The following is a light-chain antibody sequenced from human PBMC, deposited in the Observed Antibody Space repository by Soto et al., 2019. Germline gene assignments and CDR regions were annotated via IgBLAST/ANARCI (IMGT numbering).Light chain of an antibody. V-gene: IGKV1-12*02. J-gene: IGKJ1*01. CDR1: KEICSW. Sequence: IRMSQSPSSLSASXGERVTIICQASKEICSWLACYQQKPGTAPKFXXYASSSLQGVGPSRFSCSGSATDFTRTISSLQPEDFATYYGQQANSFPWTFGQGTKVDI. CDR3: QQANSFPWT. CDR2: ASS.